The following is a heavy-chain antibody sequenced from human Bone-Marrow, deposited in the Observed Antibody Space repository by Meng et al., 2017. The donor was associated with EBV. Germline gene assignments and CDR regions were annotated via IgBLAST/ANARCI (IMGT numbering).Heavy chain of an antibody. V-gene: IGHV1-69*14. CDR1: GGTFSSYA. D-gene: IGHD6-19*01. J-gene: IGHJ6*02. CDR2: IIPIFGTA. Sequence: QVRLVQVGAEVKKPGSSVKVSCKASGGTFSSYAISWVRQAPGQGLEWMGGIIPIFGTANYAQKFQGRVTITADKSTSTAYMELSSLRSEDTAVYYCARDYGYSSGWLHYYYYGMDVWGQGTTVTGLL. CDR3: ARDYGYSSGWLHYYYYGMDV.